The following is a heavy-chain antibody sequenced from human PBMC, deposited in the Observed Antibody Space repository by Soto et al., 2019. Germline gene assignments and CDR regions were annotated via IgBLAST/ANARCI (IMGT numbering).Heavy chain of an antibody. V-gene: IGHV3-48*01. CDR2: ISSSSSTI. D-gene: IGHD3-10*01. CDR1: GFTFSSYS. CDR3: ATSGTRVRGDV. J-gene: IGHJ6*02. Sequence: EVQLVESGGGLVQPGGSLRLSCAASGFTFSSYSMNWVRQAPGKGLEWVSYISSSSSTIYYADSVKGRFTISRDNAKNSLYLQMNSGRAEDTAVYYCATSGTRVRGDVWGQGTTVTVSS.